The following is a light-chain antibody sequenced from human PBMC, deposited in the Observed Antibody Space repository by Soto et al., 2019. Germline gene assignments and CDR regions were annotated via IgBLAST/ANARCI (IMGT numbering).Light chain of an antibody. V-gene: IGKV3-20*01. J-gene: IGKJ4*01. CDR1: QSVSNNY. Sequence: EIVLTHSPGTLSLSPVERSTLSCRASQSVSNNYLAWYQQKPGQAPRLLIYGASNRATGIPDRFSGSGSGTDFTLTISSLQPEDFATYYCQQLNSYPLTFGGGTKVDIK. CDR3: QQLNSYPLT. CDR2: GAS.